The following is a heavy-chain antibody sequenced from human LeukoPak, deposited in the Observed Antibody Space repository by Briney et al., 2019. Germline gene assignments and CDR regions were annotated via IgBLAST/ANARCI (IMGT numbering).Heavy chain of an antibody. D-gene: IGHD3-10*01. CDR3: ARGRQAYYYGSGSYNY. Sequence: PSETLSLTCAVYGGSFSGYYWSWIRQPPGKGLGWIGEINHSGSTNYNPSLKSRVTISVDTSKNQFSLKLSSVTAADTAVYYCARGRQAYYYGSGSYNYWGQGTLVTVSS. V-gene: IGHV4-34*01. CDR2: INHSGST. J-gene: IGHJ4*02. CDR1: GGSFSGYY.